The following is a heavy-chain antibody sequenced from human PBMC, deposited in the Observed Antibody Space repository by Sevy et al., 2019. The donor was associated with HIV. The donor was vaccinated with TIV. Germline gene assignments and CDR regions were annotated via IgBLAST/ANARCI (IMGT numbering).Heavy chain of an antibody. CDR2: IGVYNGNA. V-gene: IGHV1-18*01. Sequence: ASVKVSCKTSGYNFASYGITWVQQAPGQGLEWMGWIGVYNGNANSAQNLQARFTMTTDTATSTAYMELTSLRSDDTAVYYCARVPTYYYGSATYFDYWGQRTLVTVSS. CDR3: ARVPTYYYGSATYFDY. CDR1: GYNFASYG. D-gene: IGHD3-10*01. J-gene: IGHJ4*02.